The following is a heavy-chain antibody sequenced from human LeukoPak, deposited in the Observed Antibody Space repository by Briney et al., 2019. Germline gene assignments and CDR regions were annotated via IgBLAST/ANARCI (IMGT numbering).Heavy chain of an antibody. CDR2: INHSGST. Sequence: PSETLSLTRAVYGGSFSGYYWSWIRRPPGKGLQWSGEINHSGSTNYNPSLKSRVTISVDTTKNQFSLKLSSVTAADTAVYYCARGEFYYDFWSGYYTSLHYFDYWGQGTLVTVSS. CDR1: GGSFSGYY. J-gene: IGHJ4*02. D-gene: IGHD3-3*01. CDR3: ARGEFYYDFWSGYYTSLHYFDY. V-gene: IGHV4-34*01.